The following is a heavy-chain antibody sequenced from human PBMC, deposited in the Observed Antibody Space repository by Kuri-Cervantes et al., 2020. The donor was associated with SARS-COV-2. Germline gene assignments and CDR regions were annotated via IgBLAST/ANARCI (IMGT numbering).Heavy chain of an antibody. Sequence: GGSLRLSCLASGFTFSSQWMFWVRQAPGKGLEWVAFISYDGKNKKCIASGKGRFTISRDNSQNTLYLQMKSLTSEDTAIYYCAKDRVGVHDFWGQGTLVTVSS. CDR2: ISYDGKNK. CDR3: AKDRVGVHDF. D-gene: IGHD2-21*01. V-gene: IGHV3-30*18. J-gene: IGHJ4*02. CDR1: GFTFSSQW.